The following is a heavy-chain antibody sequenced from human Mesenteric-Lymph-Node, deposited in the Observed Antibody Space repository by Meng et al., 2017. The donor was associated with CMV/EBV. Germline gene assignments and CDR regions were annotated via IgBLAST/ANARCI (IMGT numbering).Heavy chain of an antibody. CDR1: GYTFTGYY. D-gene: IGHD3-22*01. V-gene: IGHV1-2*02. J-gene: IGHJ4*02. Sequence: ASVQVSCKASGYTFTGYYMYWVRQAPRQGLEWVGWINPNSGGTNYAQKFRGRVTMTRDTSISTAYMELSRLGSDDTAMYYCARRRLSKGPGSMIDLDFWGQGTLVTVSS. CDR3: ARRRLSKGPGSMIDLDF. CDR2: INPNSGGT.